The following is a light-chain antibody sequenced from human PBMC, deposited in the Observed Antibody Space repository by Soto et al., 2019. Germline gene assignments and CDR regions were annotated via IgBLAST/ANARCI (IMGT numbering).Light chain of an antibody. Sequence: DIQMTQSPSTVSASVGDRVRLTCRASQNIERWQAWYQQKPGKAPKLLLYDVSTLERGVPSRFSGSGSATEFXXTXXXXXXXDFATYYCQQYQSDTWTFGQGTKVEVK. J-gene: IGKJ1*01. CDR3: QQYQSDTWT. CDR2: DVS. V-gene: IGKV1-5*01. CDR1: QNIERW.